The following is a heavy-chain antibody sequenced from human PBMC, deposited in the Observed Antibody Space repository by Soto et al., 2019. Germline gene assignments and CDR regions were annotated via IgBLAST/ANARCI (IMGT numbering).Heavy chain of an antibody. V-gene: IGHV1-69*01. CDR1: GGTFSSYA. J-gene: IGHJ3*02. CDR2: IIPTFGTA. D-gene: IGHD3-22*01. CDR3: ARVAITMIVVVTETDAFDI. Sequence: QVQLVQSGAEVKKPGSSVKVSCKASGGTFSSYAISWVRQAPGQGLKWMGGIIPTFGTANYAQKFQGRVTITADESTSTAYMELSSLRSEDTAVYYCARVAITMIVVVTETDAFDIWGQGTMVTVSS.